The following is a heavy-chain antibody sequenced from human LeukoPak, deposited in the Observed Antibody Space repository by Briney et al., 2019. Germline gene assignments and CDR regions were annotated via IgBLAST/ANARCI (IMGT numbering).Heavy chain of an antibody. CDR3: ANTLPNLAYYFDY. J-gene: IGHJ4*02. CDR1: GFTFNTYS. V-gene: IGHV3-21*04. Sequence: PGGSLRLSCEASGFTFNTYSMNWARQAPGKGLEWVSSISSSSSYIYYADSVKGRFTISRDNSKNTLYLQMNSLRAEDTAVYYCANTLPNLAYYFDYWGQGTLVTVSS. CDR2: ISSSSSYI.